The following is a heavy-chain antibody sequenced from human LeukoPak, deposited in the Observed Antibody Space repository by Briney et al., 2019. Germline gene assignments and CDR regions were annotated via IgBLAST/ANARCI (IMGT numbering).Heavy chain of an antibody. D-gene: IGHD4-17*01. CDR2: INTDGSST. CDR1: GFTFSSYW. V-gene: IGHV3-74*01. J-gene: IGHJ4*02. Sequence: PGGSLRLSCAASGFTFSSYWMHWVRQAPGKGLVWVSRINTDGSSTSYADSVKGRFTISRDNAKNTLYVQMNSLRAEDTAVYYCARLYGGHGDYYFDYWGQGTLVTVSS. CDR3: ARLYGGHGDYYFDY.